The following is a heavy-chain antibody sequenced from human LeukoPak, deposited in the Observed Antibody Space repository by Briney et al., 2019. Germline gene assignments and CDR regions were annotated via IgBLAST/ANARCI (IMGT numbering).Heavy chain of an antibody. CDR1: GDSLSGDSAS. J-gene: IGHJ4*02. CDR3: ARTDFGIAAAGTLDY. CDR2: TYYRSKWYN. D-gene: IGHD6-13*01. V-gene: IGHV6-1*01. Sequence: KRSQTLSLTCAISGDSLSGDSASWNWIRQPPSRGLECLGRTYYRSKWYNDYAVSVKSRITINPDTSKNQFSLQLNSVTPEDTAVYYCARTDFGIAAAGTLDYWGQGTLVTVSS.